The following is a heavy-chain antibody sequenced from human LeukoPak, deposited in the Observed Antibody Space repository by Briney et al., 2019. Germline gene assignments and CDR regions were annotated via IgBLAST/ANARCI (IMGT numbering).Heavy chain of an antibody. CDR1: GYTFTNYA. D-gene: IGHD3-10*01. J-gene: IGHJ4*02. Sequence: ASVKVSCKASGYTFTNYAVHWVRQAPGQRLEWMGWISAGNGNTEYSQNFQDRVTITRDTSATTAYMELSSLRSEDTAVYYCARGSYFYGSGSFMGSDYWGQGTLVTVSS. V-gene: IGHV1-3*01. CDR2: ISAGNGNT. CDR3: ARGSYFYGSGSFMGSDY.